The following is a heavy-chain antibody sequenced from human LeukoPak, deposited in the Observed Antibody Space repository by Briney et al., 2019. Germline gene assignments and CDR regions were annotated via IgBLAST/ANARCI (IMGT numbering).Heavy chain of an antibody. CDR2: INNDGSST. V-gene: IGHV3-74*01. Sequence: PGGSLRLSCAASGFTFSSYWMHWVRQAPGKGRVWVSRINNDGSSTSYADSVKGRFTISRDSAKNTLYLQMNSLRAEDTAVYYCARGYYYGMDVWGQGTTVTVSS. CDR1: GFTFSSYW. J-gene: IGHJ6*02. CDR3: ARGYYYGMDV.